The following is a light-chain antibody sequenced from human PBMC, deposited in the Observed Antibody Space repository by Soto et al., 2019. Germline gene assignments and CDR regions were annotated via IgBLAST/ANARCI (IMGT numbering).Light chain of an antibody. CDR2: GAS. V-gene: IGKV3-20*01. Sequence: EIVLTQSPGTLSLSPRERATLSCRASQSVRNSYLAWYQQKPGQAPRLLIYGASGRATGIPDRFTGSGSGTDFTLTISRLEPEDFAVYYCQQYGSSPYTFGQGTKLEI. CDR3: QQYGSSPYT. CDR1: QSVRNSY. J-gene: IGKJ2*01.